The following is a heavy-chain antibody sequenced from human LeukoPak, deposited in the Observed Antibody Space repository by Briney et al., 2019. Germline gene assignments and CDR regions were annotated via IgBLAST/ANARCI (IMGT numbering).Heavy chain of an antibody. J-gene: IGHJ4*02. Sequence: ASVKVSCKASGYTFTGYYMHWVRQAPGQGLEWMGWINPNSGGTNYAQKFQGRVTMTRDTSISTAYMELSRLRSDDTAVYYCASNLYGDYVGIGMDYWGQGTLVTVSS. CDR3: ASNLYGDYVGIGMDY. CDR2: INPNSGGT. D-gene: IGHD4-17*01. CDR1: GYTFTGYY. V-gene: IGHV1-2*02.